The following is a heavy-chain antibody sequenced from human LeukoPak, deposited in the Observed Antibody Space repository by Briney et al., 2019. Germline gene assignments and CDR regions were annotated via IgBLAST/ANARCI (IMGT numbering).Heavy chain of an antibody. CDR1: GFTFSTYY. CDR3: AKGGYQYDSSGHNYFDY. J-gene: IGHJ4*02. V-gene: IGHV3-21*01. CDR2: ISSSSIYI. Sequence: PGGSLRLSCAASGFTFSTYYMNWVRQAPGKGLEWVSSISSSSIYIYYADSVKGRFTISRDNAKNSLYLQMNSLRAEDTAVYYCAKGGYQYDSSGHNYFDYWGQETLVTVSS. D-gene: IGHD3-22*01.